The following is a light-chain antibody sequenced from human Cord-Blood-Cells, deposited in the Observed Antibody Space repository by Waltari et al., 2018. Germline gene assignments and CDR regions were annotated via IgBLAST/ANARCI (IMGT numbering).Light chain of an antibody. CDR2: AAS. CDR3: QQSYSTLMYT. Sequence: DIQMTQSPSSLSASVGPSVPITSRASQSISSYLNWYQQKPGKAPKLLIYAASSLQSGVPSRFSGSGSGTDFTLTISSLQPEDFATYYCQQSYSTLMYTFGQGTKLEIK. V-gene: IGKV1-39*01. J-gene: IGKJ2*01. CDR1: QSISSY.